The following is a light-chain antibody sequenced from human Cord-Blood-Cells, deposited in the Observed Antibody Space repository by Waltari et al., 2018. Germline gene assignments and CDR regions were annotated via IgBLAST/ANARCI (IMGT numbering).Light chain of an antibody. Sequence: DSQLTQSPSSLSASVGDRVTITCRASQGISNYLAWYQQKPGKDPKLLIYAASTLQSGVPSGFRGSGSGTDFALTISSLQPEDVATYYCQENNSAARTCGQGTKVENK. CDR3: QENNSAART. CDR1: QGISNY. CDR2: AAS. J-gene: IGKJ1*01. V-gene: IGKV1-27*01.